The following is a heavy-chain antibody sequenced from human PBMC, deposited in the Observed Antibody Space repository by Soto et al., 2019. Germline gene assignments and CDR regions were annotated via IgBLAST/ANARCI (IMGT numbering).Heavy chain of an antibody. CDR3: ARGRVRRYYDSSGGPYVY. Sequence: QVQLQQWGAGLLKPSETLSLTCAVYGGSFSGYYWSWIRQPPGKGLEWIGEINHSGSTNYNPSLKSRVTISVDTSKNQFSLKLSSVTAADTAVYYCARGRVRRYYDSSGGPYVYWGQGTLVTVSS. J-gene: IGHJ4*02. CDR2: INHSGST. V-gene: IGHV4-34*01. D-gene: IGHD3-22*01. CDR1: GGSFSGYY.